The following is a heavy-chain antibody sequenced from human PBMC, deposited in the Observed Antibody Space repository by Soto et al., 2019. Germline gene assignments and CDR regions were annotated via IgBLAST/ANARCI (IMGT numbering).Heavy chain of an antibody. CDR3: WGVVPAAIRRLGYYYGMDV. CDR1: GFTFSSYG. V-gene: IGHV3-30*03. Sequence: GGSLRLSCAASGFTFSSYGMHWVRQAPGKGLEWVAVISYDGSNKYYADSVKGRFTISRDNSKNTLYLQMNSLRAEDTAVYYCWGVVPAAIRRLGYYYGMDVWGQGTTVTVSS. CDR2: ISYDGSNK. D-gene: IGHD2-2*02. J-gene: IGHJ6*02.